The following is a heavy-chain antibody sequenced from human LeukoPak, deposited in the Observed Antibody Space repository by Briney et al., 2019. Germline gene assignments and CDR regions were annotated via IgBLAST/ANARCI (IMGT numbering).Heavy chain of an antibody. Sequence: PGGSLRLSCAASGFTFSSYAMGWVRQAPGKGLEWVSSISSSSSYIYYADSVKGRFTISRDNAKNSLYLQMNSLRAEDTAVYYCARDRVAARPNWFDPWGQGTLVTVSS. CDR2: ISSSSSYI. CDR1: GFTFSSYA. J-gene: IGHJ5*02. D-gene: IGHD6-6*01. CDR3: ARDRVAARPNWFDP. V-gene: IGHV3-21*01.